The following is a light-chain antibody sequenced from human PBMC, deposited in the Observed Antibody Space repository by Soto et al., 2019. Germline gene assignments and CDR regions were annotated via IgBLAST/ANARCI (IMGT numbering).Light chain of an antibody. CDR2: GAF. J-gene: IGKJ1*01. Sequence: EIVMTQSTVTLSVSPGERSTLSCRASQSVSSNLAWYQQKPGQAPSLLIYGAFTRATGIPARFSGTGSGTEFTLTISSLQSEDFALYYCQQYNDWPLTFGQGTKVDIK. V-gene: IGKV3-15*01. CDR1: QSVSSN. CDR3: QQYNDWPLT.